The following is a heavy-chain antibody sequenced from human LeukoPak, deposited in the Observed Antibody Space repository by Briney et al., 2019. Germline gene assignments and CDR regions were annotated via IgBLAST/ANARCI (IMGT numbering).Heavy chain of an antibody. V-gene: IGHV1-69*04. CDR3: ARGGQQWLSTNYYYYGMDV. CDR2: IIPILGIT. CDR1: GGTFSSYA. J-gene: IGHJ6*02. Sequence: SVKVSCKASGGTFSSYAFSWVRQAPGQGLEWMGRIIPILGITNYAQKFQGRVTITADTSTSTAYTELSSLRSDDTAVYYCARGGQQWLSTNYYYYGMDVWGQGTTVTVSS. D-gene: IGHD6-19*01.